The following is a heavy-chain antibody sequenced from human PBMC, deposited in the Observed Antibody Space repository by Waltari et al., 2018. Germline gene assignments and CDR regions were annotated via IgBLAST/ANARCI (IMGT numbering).Heavy chain of an antibody. J-gene: IGHJ4*02. CDR3: VRSPGSSFDY. V-gene: IGHV4-38-2*02. CDR1: ISSINSDFY. Sequence: QVQLQESGPGLVQPSETLSLTCTISISSINSDFYWGWIRQSPGKGLEWIGNFYYDGRAYYNPHLESRVIISGDRSRKEFSLVLSSVTAADTAMYYCVRSPGSSFDYWGQGILVTVSS. CDR2: FYYDGRA.